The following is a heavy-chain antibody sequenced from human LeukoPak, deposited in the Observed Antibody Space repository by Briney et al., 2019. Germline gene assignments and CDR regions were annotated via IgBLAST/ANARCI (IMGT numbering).Heavy chain of an antibody. D-gene: IGHD2-2*01. J-gene: IGHJ6*02. V-gene: IGHV1-18*01. Sequence: ASVKVSCKASDYTFTSYGISWVRQAPGQGLEWMGWISAYNGNTNYAQKLQGRVTMTTDTSTSTAYMELRSLRSDDTAVYYCARDLGVPAADSYYYYGMDVWGQGTTVTVSS. CDR2: ISAYNGNT. CDR1: DYTFTSYG. CDR3: ARDLGVPAADSYYYYGMDV.